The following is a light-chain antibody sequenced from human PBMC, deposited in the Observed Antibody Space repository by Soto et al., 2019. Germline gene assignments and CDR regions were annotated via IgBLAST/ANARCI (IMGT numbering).Light chain of an antibody. Sequence: EIVLTQSPGTVSLSPGERATLSCRASQSVTSSYLAWYQQKPGQAPRLLIYGASSRATGIPDRFSGSGSGTDFALIISRLEPEDFAVYYCQQYGSSSLFTFGPGTKVDIK. CDR2: GAS. CDR1: QSVTSSY. CDR3: QQYGSSSLFT. V-gene: IGKV3-20*01. J-gene: IGKJ3*01.